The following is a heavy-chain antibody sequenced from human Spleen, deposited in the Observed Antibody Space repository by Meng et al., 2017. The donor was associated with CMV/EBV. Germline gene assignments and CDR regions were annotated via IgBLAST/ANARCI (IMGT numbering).Heavy chain of an antibody. V-gene: IGHV3-30*02. Sequence: GESLKISCSASGFTFSAYGMHWVRQAPGRGLEWVTFTQYDGNNAYYADSVKGRFTISRDNPKKTLYLQMSSLRVEDTAVYYCAKDRRGREMGGSYYLLNYPSSLDSWGRGTLVTVSS. CDR3: AKDRRGREMGGSYYLLNYPSSLDS. CDR2: TQYDGNNA. CDR1: GFTFSAYG. J-gene: IGHJ4*02. D-gene: IGHD3-22*01.